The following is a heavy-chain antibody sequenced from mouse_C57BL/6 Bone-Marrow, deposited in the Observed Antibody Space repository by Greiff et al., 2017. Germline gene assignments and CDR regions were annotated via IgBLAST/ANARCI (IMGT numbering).Heavy chain of an antibody. CDR1: GFNIKDDY. J-gene: IGHJ1*03. D-gene: IGHD1-1*01. CDR3: TRDYYGTGVDV. Sequence: VQLQQSGAELVRPGASVKLSCTASGFNIKDDYMHWVKQRPEQGLEWIGWIDPENGDTEYASKFQGKATITADTSSNTAYLQLSSLTSEDTAVYYCTRDYYGTGVDVWGTGTTVTVSS. CDR2: IDPENGDT. V-gene: IGHV14-4*01.